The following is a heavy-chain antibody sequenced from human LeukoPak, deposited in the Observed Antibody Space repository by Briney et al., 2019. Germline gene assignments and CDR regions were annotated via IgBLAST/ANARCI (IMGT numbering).Heavy chain of an antibody. CDR3: ARGGEGGNEFDP. D-gene: IGHD3-16*01. CDR2: INSDGSST. CDR1: GFTFNSYW. V-gene: IGHV3-74*01. Sequence: GGSLRLSCAASGFTFNSYWMHWVRQAPGKGLVWVSRINSDGSSTNYADSVKGRFTISRDNAKNMLYLQMNSLRAEDTAVYYCARGGEGGNEFDPWGQGTLVTVSS. J-gene: IGHJ5*02.